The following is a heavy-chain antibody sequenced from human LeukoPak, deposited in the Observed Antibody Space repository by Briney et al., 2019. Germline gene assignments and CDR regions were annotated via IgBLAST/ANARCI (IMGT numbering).Heavy chain of an antibody. CDR2: IYYSGST. Sequence: SETLSLTCTVSGGSISSYYWSWIRQPPGKELEWIGYIYYSGSTNYNPSLKSRVTISVDTSKNQFSLKLSSVTAADTAVYYCARDADTATWGSYGMDVWGQGTTVTVSS. J-gene: IGHJ6*02. CDR1: GGSISSYY. CDR3: ARDADTATWGSYGMDV. V-gene: IGHV4-59*01. D-gene: IGHD5-18*01.